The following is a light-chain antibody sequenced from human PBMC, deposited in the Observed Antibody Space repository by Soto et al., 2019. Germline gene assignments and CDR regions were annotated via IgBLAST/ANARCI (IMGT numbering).Light chain of an antibody. CDR3: QQHGTSPPSWT. V-gene: IGKV3-20*01. CDR1: QSVSNNY. Sequence: ETVLTQSPGTLSLSPGERATLFCRASQSVSNNYLAWYQQEPGQAPRLLIYGASSRATGIPDRFSGSGSGTDFSLTISRLEPEDSAVYYCQQHGTSPPSWTFGQGTKVEIK. J-gene: IGKJ1*01. CDR2: GAS.